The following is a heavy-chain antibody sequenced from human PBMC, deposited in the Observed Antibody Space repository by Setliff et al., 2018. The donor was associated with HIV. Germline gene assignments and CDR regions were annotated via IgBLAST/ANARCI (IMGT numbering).Heavy chain of an antibody. V-gene: IGHV1-69*11. CDR1: GGTFNNYA. CDR2: IIPILGTA. Sequence: SVKVSCKASGGTFNNYAISWLRQAPGQGLVWMGKIIPILGTANYAQRFQGRVTMTADESTSTVYMELNSLSSEDTAMYYCARDAGYSGSSWNYWGQGTLVTV. D-gene: IGHD5-12*01. J-gene: IGHJ4*02. CDR3: ARDAGYSGSSWNY.